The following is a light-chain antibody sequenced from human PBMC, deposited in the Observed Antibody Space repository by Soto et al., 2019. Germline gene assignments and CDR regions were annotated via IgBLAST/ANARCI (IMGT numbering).Light chain of an antibody. CDR2: QAS. J-gene: IGKJ1*01. Sequence: DIQMTQSPSTLSASVGDRVTITCRASQSITDWLAWYQQKPGKAPKFLIYQASNLEGGVPSRFSGSGSGTELTLTNSSVQPDDFATYYCQYWDDYSWTFGQGTKVESK. V-gene: IGKV1-5*03. CDR1: QSITDW. CDR3: QYWDDYSWT.